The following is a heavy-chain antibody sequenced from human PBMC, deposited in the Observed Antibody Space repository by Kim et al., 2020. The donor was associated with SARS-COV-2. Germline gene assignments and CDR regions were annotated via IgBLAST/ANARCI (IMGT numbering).Heavy chain of an antibody. V-gene: IGHV3-23*01. CDR3: AKSFSGWPHNFIDY. CDR2: ISASGTGT. Sequence: GGSLRLSCVASGFIFDTFDLTWVRLAPGKGLEWVSGISASGTGTYYADSVKGRFTVSRDTSKNTFYLQMSSLRGEDTALYYCAKSFSGWPHNFIDYW. D-gene: IGHD6-19*01. CDR1: GFIFDTFD. J-gene: IGHJ4*01.